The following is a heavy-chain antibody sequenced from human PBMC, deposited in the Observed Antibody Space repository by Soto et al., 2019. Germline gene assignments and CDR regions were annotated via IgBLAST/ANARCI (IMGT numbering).Heavy chain of an antibody. J-gene: IGHJ3*02. D-gene: IGHD2-15*01. CDR2: IYYSGST. Sequence: QVQLQESGPGLVKPSQTLSLTCTVSGGSISSGGYYWSWIRQHPGKGLEWIGYIYYSGSTYYNPSPKSRVTISVDTSKNQFSLKLSSVTAADTAVYYCARVKRYCSGGSCSKSAFDIWGQGTMVTVSS. CDR3: ARVKRYCSGGSCSKSAFDI. V-gene: IGHV4-31*03. CDR1: GGSISSGGYY.